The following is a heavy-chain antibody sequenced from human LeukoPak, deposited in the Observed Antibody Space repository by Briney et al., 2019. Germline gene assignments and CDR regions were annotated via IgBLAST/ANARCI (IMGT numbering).Heavy chain of an antibody. Sequence: GGSLRLSCTTSGFTFGDYAMSWFRQAPGKGLEWVGFIRSKAYGGTTEYAASVKGRFTISRDDSKSIAYLQMNSLKTEDTAVYYCTRCYYDSSGYYYPYLFDYWGRGTLVTVSS. D-gene: IGHD3-22*01. J-gene: IGHJ4*02. V-gene: IGHV3-49*03. CDR3: TRCYYDSSGYYYPYLFDY. CDR1: GFTFGDYA. CDR2: IRSKAYGGTT.